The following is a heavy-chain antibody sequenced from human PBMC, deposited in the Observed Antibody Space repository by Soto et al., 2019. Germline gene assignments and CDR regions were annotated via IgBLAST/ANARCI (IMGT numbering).Heavy chain of an antibody. CDR1: GESFNDYY. D-gene: IGHD6-25*01. V-gene: IGHV4-34*01. Sequence: QVQLQQWGAGLLRPSETLSLTCAVYGESFNDYYWNLMRQPPGKGLEWIGEINHSGSTNYNPSLKSRVTISVDPSKNQFSLRLNSVTAADTALYYCARVGTPRPFDYWGQGTLVTVSS. J-gene: IGHJ4*02. CDR3: ARVGTPRPFDY. CDR2: INHSGST.